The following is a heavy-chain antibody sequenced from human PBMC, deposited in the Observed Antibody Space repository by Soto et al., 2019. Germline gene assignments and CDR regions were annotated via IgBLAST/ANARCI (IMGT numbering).Heavy chain of an antibody. J-gene: IGHJ6*03. V-gene: IGHV1-18*01. CDR1: GYTFTSYG. CDR2: ISAYNGNT. CDR3: ARVPTYYDFWSGYWNFYMDV. D-gene: IGHD3-3*01. Sequence: QVQLVQSGAEVKKPGASVKVSCKASGYTFTSYGISWVRQAPGQGLEWMGWISAYNGNTNYAQKLQGRVTMTTDTSTSTAYMELRSLRSDDTAVYYCARVPTYYDFWSGYWNFYMDVWGKGTTVTVSS.